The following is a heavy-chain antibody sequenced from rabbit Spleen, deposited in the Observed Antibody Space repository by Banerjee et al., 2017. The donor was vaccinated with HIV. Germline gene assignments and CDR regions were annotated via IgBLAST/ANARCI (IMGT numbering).Heavy chain of an antibody. D-gene: IGHD2-1*01. CDR2: IYAGSSGST. Sequence: QSLEESGGDLVKPGASLTLTCKASGFDFSSYGVSWVRQAPGKGLEGIASIYAGSSGSTYYASWAKGRFTISKTSSTTMTLQVASLTAADTATYFCARDSDDDYSEKGYFNLWGQGTLVTVS. J-gene: IGHJ4*01. CDR3: ARDSDDDYSEKGYFNL. V-gene: IGHV1S40*01. CDR1: GFDFSSYG.